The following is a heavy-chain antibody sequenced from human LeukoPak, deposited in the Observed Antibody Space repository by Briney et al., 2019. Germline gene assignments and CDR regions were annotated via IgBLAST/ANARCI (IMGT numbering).Heavy chain of an antibody. D-gene: IGHD5-24*01. CDR2: INPSGGST. J-gene: IGHJ4*02. CDR1: GYTSTSYY. V-gene: IGHV1-46*01. CDR3: ARKDGYLYYFDY. Sequence: ASVKVSCKASGYTSTSYYMHGGRQPPDQGLEGMGIINPSGGSTSYAQKFQGRVTMTRDTSTSTVYMELSSLRSEDTAVYYCARKDGYLYYFDYWGQGTLVTVSS.